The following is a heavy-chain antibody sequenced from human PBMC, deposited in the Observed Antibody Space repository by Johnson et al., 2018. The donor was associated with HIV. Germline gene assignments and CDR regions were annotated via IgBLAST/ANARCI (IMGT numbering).Heavy chain of an antibody. CDR1: GFMFDDYG. CDR3: ARSFGVPTPWALDI. V-gene: IGHV3-20*04. CDR2: ISSSGSTI. Sequence: VQLVESGGGVVRPGGSLRLSCAASGFMFDDYGMSWVRQVPGKGLEWVSYISSSGSTIYYADSVKGRFTISRANAKNSLFLQMNSRRAEDTALYYFARSFGVPTPWALDIWGQGTMVSVSS. J-gene: IGHJ3*02. D-gene: IGHD3-3*01.